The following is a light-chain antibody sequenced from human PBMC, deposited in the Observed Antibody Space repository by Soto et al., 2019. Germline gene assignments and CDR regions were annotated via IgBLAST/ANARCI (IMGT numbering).Light chain of an antibody. CDR1: QDIRND. V-gene: IGKV1-6*01. CDR2: AAT. Sequence: AIQMTQSPSSLSASVGDRVTITCRASQDIRNDLGWYQQKPGKAPNLLIYAATSLQSGVPSRFSGSGSGTDFTLTISSLQPEDFATYYCQQDYSYPLTFGQGTKVEIK. J-gene: IGKJ1*01. CDR3: QQDYSYPLT.